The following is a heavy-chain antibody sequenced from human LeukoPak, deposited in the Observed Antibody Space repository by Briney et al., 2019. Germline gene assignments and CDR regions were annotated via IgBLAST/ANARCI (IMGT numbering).Heavy chain of an antibody. Sequence: SETLSLTCTVSGGSISIYYWNWIRQPPGKGLEWIGYIYNSGSTSYNPSLKSRVTISADTSKNQFSLKLTSVTAADTAVYYCVRDRELTYWGQGTLVTVSS. V-gene: IGHV4-59*01. CDR1: GGSISIYY. CDR2: IYNSGST. CDR3: VRDRELTY. D-gene: IGHD1-26*01. J-gene: IGHJ4*02.